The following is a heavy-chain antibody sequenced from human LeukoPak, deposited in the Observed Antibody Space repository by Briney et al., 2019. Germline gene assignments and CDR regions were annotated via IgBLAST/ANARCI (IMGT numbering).Heavy chain of an antibody. Sequence: SETLSLTCAVYGGSFSGYYWSWIRQPPVKGLEWIGEINHSGSTNYNPSLKSRVTISVDTSKNQFSLKLSSVTAADTAAYYCARGVLTVAATYFDYWGQGTLVTVSS. D-gene: IGHD2-15*01. J-gene: IGHJ4*02. V-gene: IGHV4-34*01. CDR2: INHSGST. CDR3: ARGVLTVAATYFDY. CDR1: GGSFSGYY.